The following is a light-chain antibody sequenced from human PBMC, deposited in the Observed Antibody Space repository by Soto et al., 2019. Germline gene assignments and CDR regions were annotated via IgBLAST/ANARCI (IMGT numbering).Light chain of an antibody. V-gene: IGLV2-14*01. Sequence: QSALPQPASVSGSPGQSITISCTGTSSDVGGYNHVSRYQQHSRKAPKVMIYDVNNRPAGVSNRFSGSKSGNTASLTISGLQAEDEADYYCSSYTGSSNNVLFGGGTKLTVL. J-gene: IGLJ2*01. CDR1: SSDVGGYNH. CDR3: SSYTGSSNNVL. CDR2: DVN.